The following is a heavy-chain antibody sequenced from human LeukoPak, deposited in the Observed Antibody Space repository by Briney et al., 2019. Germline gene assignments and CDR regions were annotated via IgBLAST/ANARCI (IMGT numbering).Heavy chain of an antibody. V-gene: IGHV4-59*08. CDR3: ARLRCDSSGYYSPADAFDI. CDR2: IYYSGST. CDR1: GGSISSYY. D-gene: IGHD3-22*01. Sequence: SETLSLTCTVSGGSISSYYWSWIRQPPGKGLEWIGYIYYSGSTNYNPSLKSRVTISVDTSKNQFSLKLSSVTAADTAVYYCARLRCDSSGYYSPADAFDIWGQGTMVTVSS. J-gene: IGHJ3*02.